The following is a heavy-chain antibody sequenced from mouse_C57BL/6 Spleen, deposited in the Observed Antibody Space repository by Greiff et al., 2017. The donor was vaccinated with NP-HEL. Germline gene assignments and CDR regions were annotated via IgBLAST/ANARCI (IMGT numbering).Heavy chain of an antibody. J-gene: IGHJ4*01. Sequence: VQLQQPGTELVKPGASVKLSCKASGYTFTSYWMHWVKQSHGKSLEWIGYINPNNGGTSYNQKFKGKATLTVNKSSSTAYMELRSLTSEDSAVYYCARGSFYAMDYWGQGTSVTVSS. D-gene: IGHD1-1*01. CDR1: GYTFTSYW. CDR2: INPNNGGT. CDR3: ARGSFYAMDY. V-gene: IGHV1-22*01.